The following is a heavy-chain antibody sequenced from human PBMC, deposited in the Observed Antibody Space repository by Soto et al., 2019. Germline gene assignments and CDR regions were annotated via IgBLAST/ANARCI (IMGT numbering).Heavy chain of an antibody. CDR3: ARDRGYYDSSGYYPNWFDP. V-gene: IGHV1-69*01. CDR2: IIPIFGTA. D-gene: IGHD3-22*01. J-gene: IGHJ5*02. Sequence: QVQLVQSGAEVKKPGSSVKVSCKASGGTFSSYAISWVRQAPGQGLEWMGGIIPIFGTANYAQKFQGRVTITADESTSTAYMELSSLRSEDTAVYYCARDRGYYDSSGYYPNWFDPWGQGTLVTVSS. CDR1: GGTFSSYA.